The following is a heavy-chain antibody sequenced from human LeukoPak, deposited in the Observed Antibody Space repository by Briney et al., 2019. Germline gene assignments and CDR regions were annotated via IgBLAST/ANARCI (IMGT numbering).Heavy chain of an antibody. CDR1: GFTFSSYS. CDR2: ISSSSSYI. D-gene: IGHD4-17*01. V-gene: IGHV3-21*01. J-gene: IGHJ4*02. Sequence: GGSLRLSCAASGFTFSSYSMNWVRQAPGKGLEWVSSISSSSSYIYYADSVKGRFTISRDNAKNSLYLQMNSLRAEDTGVYYCARDDYGDYAGFDYWGQGTLVTVSS. CDR3: ARDDYGDYAGFDY.